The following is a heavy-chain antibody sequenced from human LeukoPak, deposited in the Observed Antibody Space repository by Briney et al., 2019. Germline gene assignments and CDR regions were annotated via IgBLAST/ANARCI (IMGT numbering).Heavy chain of an antibody. CDR1: GFTFNSYG. CDR2: IWYDGSNK. Sequence: PGGSLRLSCAASGFTFNSYGMHWVRQAPGKGLEWVAVIWYDGSNKYYADSVKGRFTISRDNSKNTLYLQMNSLRAEDTAVYYCAVDPHSSSWYLSLDYWGQGTLVTVSS. D-gene: IGHD6-13*01. V-gene: IGHV3-33*01. J-gene: IGHJ4*02. CDR3: AVDPHSSSWYLSLDY.